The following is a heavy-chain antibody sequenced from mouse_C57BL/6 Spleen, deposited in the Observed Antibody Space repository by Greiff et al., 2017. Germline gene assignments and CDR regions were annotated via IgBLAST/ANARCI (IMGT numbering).Heavy chain of an antibody. J-gene: IGHJ4*01. CDR2: ISSGGSYT. CDR1: GFTFSSYG. CDR3: ARHIDY. Sequence: EVKLMESGGDLVKPGGSLKLSCAASGFTFSSYGMSWVRQTPDKRLEWVATISSGGSYTYYPDSVKGRFTISRDNAKNTLYLQMSSLKSEDTAMYYCARHIDYWGQGTSVTVSS. V-gene: IGHV5-6*01.